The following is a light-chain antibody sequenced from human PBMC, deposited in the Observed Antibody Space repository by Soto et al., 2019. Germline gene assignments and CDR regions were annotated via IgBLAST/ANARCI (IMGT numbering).Light chain of an antibody. CDR1: QSVTSY. Sequence: VLAQSPATLSLSPGEWAALSCGASQSVTSYLAWYQQKPGQAPRLLIYDASTRATGIPARFSGSGSGTDFTLTISSLQAADFAVYHCQQYGSSPITFGQGTRLEIK. CDR2: DAS. V-gene: IGKV3-11*01. J-gene: IGKJ5*01. CDR3: QQYGSSPIT.